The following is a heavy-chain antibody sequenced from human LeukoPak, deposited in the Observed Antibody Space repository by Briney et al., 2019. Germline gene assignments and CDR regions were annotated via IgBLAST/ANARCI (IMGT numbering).Heavy chain of an antibody. CDR1: GFTFSTYA. D-gene: IGHD3-22*01. CDR2: ISSSSSTI. J-gene: IGHJ6*02. CDR3: ARDQNDYYDSSGYFSMYYYYYYGMDV. Sequence: GGSLRLSCAASGFTFSTYAMHWVRQAPGKGLEWVSYISSSSSTIYYADSVKGRFTISRDNAKNSLYLQMNSLRDEDTAVYYCARDQNDYYDSSGYFSMYYYYYYGMDVWGQGTTVTVSS. V-gene: IGHV3-48*02.